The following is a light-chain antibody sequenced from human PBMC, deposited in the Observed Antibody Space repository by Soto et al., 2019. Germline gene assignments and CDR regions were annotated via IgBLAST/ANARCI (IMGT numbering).Light chain of an antibody. V-gene: IGLV2-14*03. CDR3: SSYTTRSTRV. CDR2: DVN. Sequence: QSALTQPASVSGSPGQSITISCTGTSSDVGYYNYVSWYQHHPGKAPKLVIFDVNNRPSGVSNRFSGSKSGNTASLTISGLQAEDEADYYCSSYTTRSTRVFGGGTKLTVL. CDR1: SSDVGYYNY. J-gene: IGLJ2*01.